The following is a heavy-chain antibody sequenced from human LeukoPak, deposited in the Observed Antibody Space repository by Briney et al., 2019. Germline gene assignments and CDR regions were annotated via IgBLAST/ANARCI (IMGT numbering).Heavy chain of an antibody. CDR3: AKVAAAEGRYFDY. D-gene: IGHD6-13*01. CDR1: GGSISSYY. J-gene: IGHJ4*02. V-gene: IGHV4-59*08. CDR2: IYYSGST. Sequence: SQTLSLTCTVSGGSISSYYWSWIRQPPGKGLEWIGYIYYSGSTNYNPSLKSRVTISVDTSKNQFSLKLSSVTAADTAVYYCAKVAAAEGRYFDYWGQGTLVTVSS.